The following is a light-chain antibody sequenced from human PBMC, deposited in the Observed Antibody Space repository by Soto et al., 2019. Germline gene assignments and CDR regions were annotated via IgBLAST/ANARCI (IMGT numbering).Light chain of an antibody. CDR2: GAS. CDR1: QSVSSN. J-gene: IGKJ5*01. V-gene: IGKV3D-15*01. Sequence: EIVMTQSPATLSVSPGERATLSCRASQSVSSNLAWYQQKPGQAPRLLIYGASTRATDIPDRFSGSGSGTDFTLTINRLEPEDSAVYYCQQYGSLITFGQGTRLENK. CDR3: QQYGSLIT.